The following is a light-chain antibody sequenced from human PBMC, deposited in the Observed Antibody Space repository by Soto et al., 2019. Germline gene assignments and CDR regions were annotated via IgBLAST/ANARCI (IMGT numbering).Light chain of an antibody. CDR2: DVT. CDR3: SSYTSDSTL. V-gene: IGLV2-14*01. CDR1: SSDVGGYNY. J-gene: IGLJ2*01. Sequence: QSALTQPASVSGSPGQSITISCTGTSSDVGGYNYVSWYQQHPGKAPKLIIYDVTNRPSGVSNRFSGSKSGNTASLTISGLQAEDEADDFCSSYTSDSTLFGGGTKLTVL.